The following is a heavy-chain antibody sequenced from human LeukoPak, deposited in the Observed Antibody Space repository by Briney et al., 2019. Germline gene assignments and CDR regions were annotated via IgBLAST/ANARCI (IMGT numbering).Heavy chain of an antibody. J-gene: IGHJ4*02. Sequence: PSETLSLTCTVSGGSISSSSYYWGWIRQPPGKGLEWIGSLYYSGSAYYNPSLKSRVTISVDTSKNQFSLKLSSVTAADTAVYHCARRELSTIDYWGQGTLVTVSS. V-gene: IGHV4-39*01. CDR1: GGSISSSSYY. CDR3: ARRELSTIDY. D-gene: IGHD2-2*01. CDR2: LYYSGSA.